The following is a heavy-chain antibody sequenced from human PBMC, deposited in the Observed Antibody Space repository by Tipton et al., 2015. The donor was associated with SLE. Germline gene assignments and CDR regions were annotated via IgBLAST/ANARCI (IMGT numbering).Heavy chain of an antibody. J-gene: IGHJ6*02. V-gene: IGHV4-34*01. CDR3: ARSALAVTYGEDV. CDR2: INHSGST. D-gene: IGHD2-21*02. CDR1: GGSFSGYY. Sequence: TLSLTCAVHGGSFSGYYWSWIRQPPGKGLEWIGEINHSGSTNYNPSLKSRVTISVDTSKNQFSLKLSSVTAADTAVYYCARSALAVTYGEDVWGQGTTVTVSS.